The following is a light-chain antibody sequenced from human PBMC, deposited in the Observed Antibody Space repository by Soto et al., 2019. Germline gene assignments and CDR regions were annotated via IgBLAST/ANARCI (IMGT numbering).Light chain of an antibody. CDR2: DAS. CDR3: QQRSNWPPWT. J-gene: IGKJ1*01. V-gene: IGKV3-11*01. CDR1: QSVSSY. Sequence: EIVLTQSPATLSLSPGERATLSCRASQSVSSYLAWYQQKPGQAPRLLIYDASNRATGIPARFSGSGSGTDFTLSISSLEPEDFADYYCQQRSNWPPWTFGQGTKVEIK.